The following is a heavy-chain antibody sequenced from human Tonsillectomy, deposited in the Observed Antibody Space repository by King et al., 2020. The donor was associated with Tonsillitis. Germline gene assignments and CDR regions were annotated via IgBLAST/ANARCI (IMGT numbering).Heavy chain of an antibody. D-gene: IGHD3-22*01. CDR2: ISDDGGNK. J-gene: IGHJ4*02. Sequence: VQLVESGGGVVQPGGSLRLSCAASGFTFSSCAMHWVRQAPGKGLEWVAGISDDGGNKYYADSVKGRFTISRDNSKNTLFLQMNSLRAEDTAVYYCAKESVSGGFYYVVLESAPDYWGQGTLVTVPS. CDR3: AKESVSGGFYYVVLESAPDY. V-gene: IGHV3-30*18. CDR1: GFTFSSCA.